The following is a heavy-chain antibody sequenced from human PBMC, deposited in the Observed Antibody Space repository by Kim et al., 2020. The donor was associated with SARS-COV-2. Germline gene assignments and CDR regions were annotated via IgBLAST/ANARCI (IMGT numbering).Heavy chain of an antibody. CDR3: ARVGTMVRGGGYFGY. CDR1: GGSISSYY. Sequence: SETLSLTCTVSGGSISSYYWSWIRQPPGKGLEWIGYIYYSGSTNYNPSLKSRVTISVDTSKNQFSLKLSSVTAADTAVYYCARVGTMVRGGGYFGYWGQGTLVTVSS. CDR2: IYYSGST. J-gene: IGHJ4*02. D-gene: IGHD3-10*01. V-gene: IGHV4-59*13.